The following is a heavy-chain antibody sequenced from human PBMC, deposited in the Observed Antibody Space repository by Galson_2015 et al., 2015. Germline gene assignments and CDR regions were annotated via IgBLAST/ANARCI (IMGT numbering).Heavy chain of an antibody. V-gene: IGHV4-39*01. CDR2: IEYSGST. D-gene: IGHD6-13*01. J-gene: IGHJ4*02. CDR3: ARKATGTSWSLFDY. Sequence: ETLSLTCTVSAGSISSSNYFWDWIRQPPGKGLEWIGSIEYSGSTHYNPSLKSRVTISVDSSKNQFSLKLSSVTAADTAAYYCARKATGTSWSLFDYWGRGTLVTVSP. CDR1: AGSISSSNYF.